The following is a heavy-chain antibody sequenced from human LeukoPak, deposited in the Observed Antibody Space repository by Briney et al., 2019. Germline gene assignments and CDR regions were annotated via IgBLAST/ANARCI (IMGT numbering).Heavy chain of an antibody. CDR2: INHSGST. CDR1: GGSFSGYY. Sequence: PSETLSLTCAVYGGSFSGYYWSWIRQPPGKGLEWIGEINHSGSTNYNPSLKSRVTISVDTSKNQFSLKLSSVTAADTAVYYCARLRYSYGKNFDYWGQETLVTVSS. V-gene: IGHV4-34*01. J-gene: IGHJ4*02. CDR3: ARLRYSYGKNFDY. D-gene: IGHD5-18*01.